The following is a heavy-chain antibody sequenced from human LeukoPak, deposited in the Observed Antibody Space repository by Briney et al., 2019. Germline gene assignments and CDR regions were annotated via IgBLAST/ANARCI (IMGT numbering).Heavy chain of an antibody. Sequence: GGSLRLSCAASGFTFSSYEMNWVRQAPGKGLEWVSYISSSGSTIYYADSVKGRFTISRDNAKNSLYLQMNSLRAEDMAVYYCATDALYEGVDYWGQGTLVTVFS. CDR1: GFTFSSYE. CDR2: ISSSGSTI. J-gene: IGHJ4*02. D-gene: IGHD3-3*01. CDR3: ATDALYEGVDY. V-gene: IGHV3-48*03.